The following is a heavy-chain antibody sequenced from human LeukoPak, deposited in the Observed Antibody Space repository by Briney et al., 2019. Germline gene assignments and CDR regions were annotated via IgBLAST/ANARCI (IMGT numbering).Heavy chain of an antibody. CDR2: INPNSGGT. CDR1: GYTFTGYY. Sequence: ASVTVSCKASGYTFTGYYMHWVRQAPGQGLEWMGWINPNSGGTNYAQKFQGRVTMTRDTSISTAYMELSRLRSDDTAVYYCARGFSGIAAAGMFDYWGQGTLVTVSS. D-gene: IGHD6-13*01. J-gene: IGHJ4*02. V-gene: IGHV1-2*02. CDR3: ARGFSGIAAAGMFDY.